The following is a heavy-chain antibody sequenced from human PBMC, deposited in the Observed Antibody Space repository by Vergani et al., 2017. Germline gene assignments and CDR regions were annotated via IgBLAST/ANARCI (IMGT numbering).Heavy chain of an antibody. V-gene: IGHV1-69*01. D-gene: IGHD6-13*01. CDR3: ARETGSSWPSDDAFDI. CDR2: IIPIFGTA. J-gene: IGHJ3*02. Sequence: QVQLVQSGAEVKKPGSSVKVSCKASGGTFSSYAISWVRQAPGQGLEWMGGIIPIFGTANYAQKFQGRVTITADEFTSTAYMVLSSLRSEDTAVYYGARETGSSWPSDDAFDIWGQGTMVTVSS. CDR1: GGTFSSYA.